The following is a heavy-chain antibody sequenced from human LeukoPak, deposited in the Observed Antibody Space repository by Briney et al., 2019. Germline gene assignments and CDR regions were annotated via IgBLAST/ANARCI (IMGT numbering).Heavy chain of an antibody. D-gene: IGHD1-26*01. J-gene: IGHJ4*02. CDR3: ARDMGPLDY. V-gene: IGHV4-59*01. Sequence: SETLSLTCTVSGGSISGYYWSWIRQPPGKGLEWIGYIYYSGSIKYNPSLKSRVTISVDTSKNQFSLKLSSVTAADTAVYYCARDMGPLDYWGQGTLVTVSS. CDR1: GGSISGYY. CDR2: IYYSGSI.